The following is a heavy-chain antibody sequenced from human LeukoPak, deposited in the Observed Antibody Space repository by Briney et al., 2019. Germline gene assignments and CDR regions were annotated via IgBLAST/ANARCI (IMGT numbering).Heavy chain of an antibody. CDR1: GGTFSSYA. J-gene: IGHJ6*02. CDR3: ARDLVQLERRYYGMDV. D-gene: IGHD1-1*01. Sequence: SVKVSCKASGGTFSSYAISWVRQAPGQGLEWMGRIIPILGIANYAQKFQGRVTITADKSTSTAYMELSSLSSEDTAVYYCARDLVQLERRYYGMDVWGQGTTVTVSS. V-gene: IGHV1-69*04. CDR2: IIPILGIA.